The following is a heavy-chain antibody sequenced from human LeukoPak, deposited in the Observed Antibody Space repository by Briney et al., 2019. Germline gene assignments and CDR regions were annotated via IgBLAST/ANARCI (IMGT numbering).Heavy chain of an antibody. CDR3: ARGVGYCSGGSCYYFDY. Sequence: PSEILSLTCTVSGGSISSYYWSWIRQPAGKGLEWIGRIYTSGSTNYNPSLKSRVTMSVDTSKNQFSLKLSSVTAADTAVYYCARGVGYCSGGSCYYFDYWGQGTLVTVSS. CDR2: IYTSGST. CDR1: GGSISSYY. D-gene: IGHD2-15*01. J-gene: IGHJ4*02. V-gene: IGHV4-4*07.